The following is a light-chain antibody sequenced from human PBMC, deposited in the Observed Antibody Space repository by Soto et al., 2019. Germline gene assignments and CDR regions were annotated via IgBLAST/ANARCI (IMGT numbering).Light chain of an antibody. J-gene: IGKJ1*01. Sequence: EIVLTQSPGTLSLSPGERATLSCRASQSVSSSYLAWYQQKPGQAPRLLIYGASSMATGIPDRFSGSGSGTDFTLTISRLEPEDFAVYYCQQYCSSVWTFGQGTKVEIK. CDR2: GAS. CDR1: QSVSSSY. CDR3: QQYCSSVWT. V-gene: IGKV3-20*01.